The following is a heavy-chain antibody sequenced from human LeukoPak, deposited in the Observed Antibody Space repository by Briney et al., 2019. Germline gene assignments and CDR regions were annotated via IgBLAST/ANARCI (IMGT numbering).Heavy chain of an antibody. J-gene: IGHJ4*02. V-gene: IGHV1-69*02. CDR2: IIPILGIA. Sequence: GASVKVSCKASGGTFSSYTISWVRQALGQGLEWMGRIIPILGIANYAQKFQGRVTITADKSTSTAYMELSSLRSEDTAVYYCARTFRDGYSDYWGQGTLVTVSS. D-gene: IGHD5-24*01. CDR3: ARTFRDGYSDY. CDR1: GGTFSSYT.